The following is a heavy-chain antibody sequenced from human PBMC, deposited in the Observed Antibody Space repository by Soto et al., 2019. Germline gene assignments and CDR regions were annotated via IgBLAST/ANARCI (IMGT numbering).Heavy chain of an antibody. CDR1: GVTLTDYY. D-gene: IGHD1-26*01. Sequence: QVQLVDSGGGLVKSGGSLRLSCVASGVTLTDYYVTWIRQAPGKGLEWVSYISSSGETIYYAGSVKGRFTISRDNATNSMYLQMNSLRAEDTAVYYCARSYGFWYMDVWGKGTTVTV. V-gene: IGHV3-11*01. CDR2: ISSSGETI. J-gene: IGHJ6*03. CDR3: ARSYGFWYMDV.